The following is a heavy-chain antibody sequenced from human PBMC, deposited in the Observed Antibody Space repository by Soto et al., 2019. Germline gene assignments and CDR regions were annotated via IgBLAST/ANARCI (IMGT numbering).Heavy chain of an antibody. Sequence: ASVKVSCKASGHIFANYYIHWVRQAPGQGLEWMGIITRSGSGDGATYAQKFQGRVTMTRDTSTSTVYMELNSLRSEDTAVYYCARDANSRNWFDPWGQGXLVTVYS. D-gene: IGHD3-22*01. V-gene: IGHV1-46*01. J-gene: IGHJ5*02. CDR1: GHIFANYY. CDR2: ITRSGSGDGA. CDR3: ARDANSRNWFDP.